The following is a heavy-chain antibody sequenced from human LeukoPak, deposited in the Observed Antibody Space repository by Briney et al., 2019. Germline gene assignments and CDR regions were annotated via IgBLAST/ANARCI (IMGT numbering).Heavy chain of an antibody. CDR3: ARSLAAAGPFFDY. J-gene: IGHJ4*02. V-gene: IGHV3-23*01. Sequence: GGSLRLSCAASGFTFSSYAMSWVRQAPGKGLEWVSGISDSGRSTHYAASVKGRFTISRDNSKNTLYLQMNSLRAEDTAVYYCARSLAAAGPFFDYWGQGTLVTVSS. D-gene: IGHD6-13*01. CDR2: ISDSGRST. CDR1: GFTFSSYA.